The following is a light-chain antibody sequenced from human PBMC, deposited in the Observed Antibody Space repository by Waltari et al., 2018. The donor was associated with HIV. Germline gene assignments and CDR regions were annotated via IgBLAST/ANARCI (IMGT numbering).Light chain of an antibody. J-gene: IGKJ2*01. CDR2: WAS. CDR3: QQYYDTPYT. V-gene: IGKV4-1*01. Sequence: DIVMTQSPDSLAVSLGARATINCKPSQSILSTAGNRHYLAWYQQRPGQAPNLLIYWASTRESGVPDRFSGSGSGTDFTLTISSLQAEDVAVYYCQQYYDTPYTFGQGTKLDI. CDR1: QSILSTAGNRHY.